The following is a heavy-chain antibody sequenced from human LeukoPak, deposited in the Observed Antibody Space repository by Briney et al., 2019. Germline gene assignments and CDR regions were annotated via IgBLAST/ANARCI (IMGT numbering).Heavy chain of an antibody. CDR1: DGSLINYY. D-gene: IGHD2-2*01. V-gene: IGHV4-34*01. CDR3: GIFMDVVPGSMS. CDR2: ISHGGIT. Sequence: PSETLSLTCGVYDGSLINYYCHWIRQAPGKGLEWIGEISHGGITKHSPSLQSRVTMSQDTSKRQFSLKMNSMTAADTGVYYCGIFMDVVPGSMSWGLGTLVTVSS. J-gene: IGHJ4*02.